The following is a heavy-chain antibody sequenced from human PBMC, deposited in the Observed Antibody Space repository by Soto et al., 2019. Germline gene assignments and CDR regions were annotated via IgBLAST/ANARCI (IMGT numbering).Heavy chain of an antibody. CDR2: IIPIFGTA. V-gene: IGHV1-69*06. J-gene: IGHJ4*02. D-gene: IGHD2-2*01. CDR1: GGTFSSYA. CDR3: ARLAFGVVVVPAAIPSPGLYYFDY. Sequence: SVKVSCKASGGTFSSYAISWVRQAPEQGLEWMGGIIPIFGTANYAQKFQGRVTITADKSTSTAYMELSSLRSEDTAVYYCARLAFGVVVVPAAIPSPGLYYFDYWGQGTLVTVSS.